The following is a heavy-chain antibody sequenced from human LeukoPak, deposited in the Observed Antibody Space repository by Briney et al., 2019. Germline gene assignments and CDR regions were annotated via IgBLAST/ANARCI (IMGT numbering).Heavy chain of an antibody. V-gene: IGHV1-8*01. J-gene: IGHJ4*02. CDR3: ARADYDSSGSTRKQIDY. CDR2: MNPNSGNT. D-gene: IGHD3-22*01. CDR1: GYTFTSYD. Sequence: GASVKVSCKASGYTFTSYDINWVRQATGQGREWMGWMNPNSGNTGYAQKFQGRVTMTRNTSISTAYMELSSLRSEDTAVYYCARADYDSSGSTRKQIDYWGQGTLVTVSS.